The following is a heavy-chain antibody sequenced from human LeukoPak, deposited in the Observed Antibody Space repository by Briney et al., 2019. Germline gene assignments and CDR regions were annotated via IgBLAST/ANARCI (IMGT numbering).Heavy chain of an antibody. CDR2: ISAYNGNT. V-gene: IGHV1-18*01. D-gene: IGHD3-3*01. CDR3: ARVAVWGYDFWSGYYLDYYYYMDV. Sequence: ASVKVSCKASGYTFTSYGISWVRQAPGQGLEWMGWISAYNGNTNYAQKFQGRVAMTTDTSTSTAYMELRSLRSDDTAVYYCARVAVWGYDFWSGYYLDYYYYMDVWGKGTTVTVSS. CDR1: GYTFTSYG. J-gene: IGHJ6*03.